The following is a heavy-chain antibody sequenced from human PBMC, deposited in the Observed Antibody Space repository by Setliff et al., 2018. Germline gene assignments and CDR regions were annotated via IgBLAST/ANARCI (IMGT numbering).Heavy chain of an antibody. Sequence: PWGSLRLSCAAAGFTFSRYWMHWIRQAPGKGLVWVSRISSDGSGTTYADSVKGRFTISRDNAKNTLYLQMNGLRSEDTAVYFCARDRTYDSRGYYPGQYGMDVWGQGTSVTVSS. J-gene: IGHJ6*02. V-gene: IGHV3-74*03. D-gene: IGHD3-22*01. CDR2: ISSDGSGT. CDR1: GFTFSRYW. CDR3: ARDRTYDSRGYYPGQYGMDV.